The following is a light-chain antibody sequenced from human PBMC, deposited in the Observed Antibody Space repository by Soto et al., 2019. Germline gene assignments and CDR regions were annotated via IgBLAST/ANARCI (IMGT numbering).Light chain of an antibody. CDR2: AAS. V-gene: IGKV1-39*01. J-gene: IGKJ4*01. CDR1: QSISSY. Sequence: DIQMTQSPSSLSASVGDRVTITCRASQSISSYLNWYQQKPGKAPKLLIYAASSVQSGVPSRFSGSGSGTDFTLTISSLQPEDFATYYCQQSYSTITFGGGTKLEIK. CDR3: QQSYSTIT.